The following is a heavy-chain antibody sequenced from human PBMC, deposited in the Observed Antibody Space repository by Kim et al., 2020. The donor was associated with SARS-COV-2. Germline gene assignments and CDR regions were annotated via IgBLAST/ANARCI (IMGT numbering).Heavy chain of an antibody. D-gene: IGHD3-10*01. Sequence: SETLSLTCTVSGGSISSYYWSWIRQPPGKGLEWIGYIYYSGSTNYNPSLKSRVTISVDTSKNQFSLKLSSVTAADTAVYYCAREDRSMVRGVSYGMDVWGQGTTVTVSS. CDR1: GGSISSYY. CDR3: AREDRSMVRGVSYGMDV. V-gene: IGHV4-59*13. CDR2: IYYSGST. J-gene: IGHJ6*02.